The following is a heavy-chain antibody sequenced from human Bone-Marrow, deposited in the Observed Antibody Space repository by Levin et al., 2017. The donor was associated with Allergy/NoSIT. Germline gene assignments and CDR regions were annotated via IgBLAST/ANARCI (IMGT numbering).Heavy chain of an antibody. CDR1: GFTFSSYW. CDR2: INSDGSST. D-gene: IGHD4-17*01. V-gene: IGHV3-74*01. CDR3: AREPVTVTTPRFYYYYGMDV. J-gene: IGHJ6*02. Sequence: SCAASGFTFSSYWMHWVRQAPGKGLVWVSRINSDGSSTSYADSVKGRFTISRDNAKNTLYLQMNSLRAEDTAVYYCAREPVTVTTPRFYYYYGMDVWGQGTTVTVSS.